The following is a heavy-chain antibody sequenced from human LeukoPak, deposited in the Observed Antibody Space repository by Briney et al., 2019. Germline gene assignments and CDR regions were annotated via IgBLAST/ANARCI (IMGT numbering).Heavy chain of an antibody. V-gene: IGHV3-23*01. Sequence: PGGSLRLSCAASGFTFKTHAMSWVRQAPGKGLEWVSRIDDSGVIRSYADSVKGRFTISRDNSKMTLTLQMSSLRAEDTAVYYCAKRLKRNYYYHYAMDVWGQGTTVTVSS. CDR3: AKRLKRNYYYHYAMDV. CDR1: GFTFKTHA. D-gene: IGHD3-22*01. J-gene: IGHJ6*02. CDR2: IDDSGVIR.